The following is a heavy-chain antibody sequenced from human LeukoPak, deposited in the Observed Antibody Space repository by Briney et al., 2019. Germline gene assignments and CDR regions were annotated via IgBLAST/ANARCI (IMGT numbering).Heavy chain of an antibody. CDR2: IKTKLDGETV. J-gene: IGHJ6*03. CDR3: TSSSLGGNYYYYYMDV. D-gene: IGHD6-6*01. CDR1: GFSFSGAW. V-gene: IGHV3-15*01. Sequence: GGSLRLSCAASGFSFSGAWMSWVRQALGKGPEWIGRIKTKLDGETVHYAKFVNGRFIISRDDSKNTLFLQMISLKTEDTAVYYCTSSSLGGNYYYYYMDVWGKGTTVTVSS.